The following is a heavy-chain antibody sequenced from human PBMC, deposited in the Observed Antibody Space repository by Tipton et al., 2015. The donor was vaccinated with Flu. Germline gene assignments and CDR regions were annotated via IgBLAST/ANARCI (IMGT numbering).Heavy chain of an antibody. V-gene: IGHV4-31*03. J-gene: IGHJ6*02. CDR1: GGSISSGGAY. CDR3: LLDV. Sequence: LRLSCTVSGGSISSGGAYWSWIRQHPGEGLEWIASIYYSGSTYYNPSLERRVSISVDTSKSQFSLTLNSVTAADTAVYYYLLDVWGQGTTVTVSS. CDR2: IYYSGST.